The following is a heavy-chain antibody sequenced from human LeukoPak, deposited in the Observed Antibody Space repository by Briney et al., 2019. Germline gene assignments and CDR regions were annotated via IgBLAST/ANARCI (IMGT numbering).Heavy chain of an antibody. V-gene: IGHV4-59*11. CDR2: IYYTGST. J-gene: IGHJ6*03. Sequence: PSETLSLTCTVSGGSINNHYWSWIRQAPGKGLEWVGYIYYTGSTNYNPPLKSRVTISIDTSKNQFSLKLSSATAADTAVYYCARLVASTNYYMDVWGKGTTVTVSS. CDR3: ARLVASTNYYMDV. D-gene: IGHD2-21*01. CDR1: GGSINNHY.